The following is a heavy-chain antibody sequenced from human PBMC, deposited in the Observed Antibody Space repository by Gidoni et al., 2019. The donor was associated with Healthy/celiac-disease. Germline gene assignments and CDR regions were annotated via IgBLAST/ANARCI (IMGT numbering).Heavy chain of an antibody. CDR3: ARMVRGVILNYFDY. V-gene: IGHV2-70*04. CDR1: GFSLSTSGMR. D-gene: IGHD3-10*01. CDR2: IDWDDDK. J-gene: IGHJ4*02. Sequence: QVTLKESGPALVKPTQTLTLTCTFSGFSLSTSGMRVSWIRQPPGKALEWLARIDWDDDKFYSTSLKTRLTISKDTSKNQVVLTMTNMDPVDTATYYCARMVRGVILNYFDYWGQGTLVTVSS.